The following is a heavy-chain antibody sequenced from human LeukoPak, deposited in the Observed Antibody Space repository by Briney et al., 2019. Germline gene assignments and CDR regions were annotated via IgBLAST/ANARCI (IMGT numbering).Heavy chain of an antibody. CDR3: ARDSAGSGSYVGYFEY. CDR2: ISSSGSTI. D-gene: IGHD3-10*01. CDR1: GFTFSSYE. Sequence: PGGSLRLSCAASGFTFSSYEMNWVRQAPGKGLEWVSYISSSGSTIYYADSVKGRFTISRDNAKNSLYLQMNSLRAEDTAVYHCARDSAGSGSYVGYFEYWGQGTLVTVSS. J-gene: IGHJ4*02. V-gene: IGHV3-48*03.